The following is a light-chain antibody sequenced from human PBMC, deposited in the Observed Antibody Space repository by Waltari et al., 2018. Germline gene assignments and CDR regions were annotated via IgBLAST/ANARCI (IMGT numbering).Light chain of an antibody. CDR2: RNH. CDR3: AAWDDSLSAYV. V-gene: IGLV1-47*01. CDR1: SSNIAATS. J-gene: IGLJ1*01. Sequence: QSVLTPPPSASATPGQRVTISCSGSSSNIAATSVSWYQQFPGPAPKLPMYRNHQRPSGVPDRFSGAKSGTSASLAISGLRSEDEADYYCAAWDDSLSAYVFGTGTTVTVL.